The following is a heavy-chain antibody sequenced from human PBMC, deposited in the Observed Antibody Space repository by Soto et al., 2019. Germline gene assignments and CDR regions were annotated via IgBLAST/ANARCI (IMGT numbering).Heavy chain of an antibody. D-gene: IGHD3-16*01. CDR2: IIPIFGTA. Sequence: QVQLVQSGAEVKKPGSSVKVSCKASGGTFSSYAISWVRQAPGQGLEWMGGIIPIFGTANYAQKFQGRVTITADESTSTASMELCSLRSEDTAVYYCARAWAEMANTRDGMDVWGQGTTVTVSS. V-gene: IGHV1-69*01. CDR3: ARAWAEMANTRDGMDV. J-gene: IGHJ6*02. CDR1: GGTFSSYA.